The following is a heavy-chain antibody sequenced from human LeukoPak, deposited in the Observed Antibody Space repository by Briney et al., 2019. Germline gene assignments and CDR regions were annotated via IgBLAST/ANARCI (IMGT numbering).Heavy chain of an antibody. V-gene: IGHV1-2*02. Sequence: GASVKVSCKASGYTFTGYYMHWVRQAPGQGLEWMGCINPNSGNTNYAQKFQGRVTMTRDTSISTAHMDLSRLRSDDTAVYYCARVGDDYYYYMDVWGKGTTVAVSS. CDR3: ARVGDDYYYYMDV. CDR1: GYTFTGYY. D-gene: IGHD3-10*01. CDR2: INPNSGNT. J-gene: IGHJ6*03.